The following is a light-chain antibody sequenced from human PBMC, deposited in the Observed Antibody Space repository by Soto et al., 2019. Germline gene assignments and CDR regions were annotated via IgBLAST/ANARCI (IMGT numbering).Light chain of an antibody. Sequence: DIQMTQSPSTLSASVGDRVTITCRASQSISSWLAWYQQKPGKVPKILMYKASSLESGVPSRFSGSGSGTEFTLTISSLQPDDFATYYCQQYNSYPWTFGQGTKV. CDR1: QSISSW. CDR3: QQYNSYPWT. V-gene: IGKV1-5*03. J-gene: IGKJ1*01. CDR2: KAS.